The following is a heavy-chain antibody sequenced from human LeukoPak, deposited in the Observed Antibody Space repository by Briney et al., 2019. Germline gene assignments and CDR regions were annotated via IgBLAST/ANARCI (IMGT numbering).Heavy chain of an antibody. CDR3: AKTAVVVAATGAFDI. Sequence: GGSLRLSCAASGFTFSTYWMSWVRQAPGKGLEWVANIKEDGSEKYYVDSVKGRFTISRDNAKNSLNLQMTSLRADDTAVYYCAKTAVVVAATGAFDIWGQGTMVTVSS. CDR2: IKEDGSEK. D-gene: IGHD2-15*01. J-gene: IGHJ3*02. V-gene: IGHV3-7*01. CDR1: GFTFSTYW.